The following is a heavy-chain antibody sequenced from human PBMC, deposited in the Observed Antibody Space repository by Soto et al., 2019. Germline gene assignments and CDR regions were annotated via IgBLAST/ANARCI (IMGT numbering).Heavy chain of an antibody. CDR2: IIPIFGTA. J-gene: IGHJ6*02. V-gene: IGHV1-69*13. D-gene: IGHD3-10*01. CDR1: GGTFSSYA. CDR3: ARDQRGVSMVRGFYGMDV. Sequence: ASVKVSCKASGGTFSSYAISWVRQAPGQGLEWMGGIIPIFGTANYAQKFQGRVTITADESTSTAYMELSSLRSEDTAVYYCARDQRGVSMVRGFYGMDVWGQGTTVTVSS.